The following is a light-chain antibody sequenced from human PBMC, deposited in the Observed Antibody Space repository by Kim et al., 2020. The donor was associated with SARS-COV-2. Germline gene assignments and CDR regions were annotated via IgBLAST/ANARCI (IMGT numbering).Light chain of an antibody. V-gene: IGLV6-57*03. CDR1: SGSIASNC. CDR3: QSYDSSTVI. Sequence: GTTITTSCARSSGSIASNCVQCDQQRPGSAPTTVISENNQRPSGVPDRFSVSIDSSSNSASLTISGLKTEDEADYYCQSYDSSTVIFGGGTQLTVL. CDR2: ENN. J-gene: IGLJ2*01.